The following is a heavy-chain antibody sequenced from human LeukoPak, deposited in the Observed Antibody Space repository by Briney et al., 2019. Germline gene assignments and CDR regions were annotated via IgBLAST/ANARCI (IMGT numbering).Heavy chain of an antibody. V-gene: IGHV4-31*03. D-gene: IGHD6-13*01. CDR3: ARGADSSSWYGAFDI. Sequence: PSETLSLTCTVSGGSINSGGYYWSWIRQHPGKGLEWIGYIYYSGSTYYNPSLKSRVTISVDTSKNQFSLKLSSVTAADTAVYYCARGADSSSWYGAFDIWGQGTMVTVSS. J-gene: IGHJ3*02. CDR1: GGSINSGGYY. CDR2: IYYSGST.